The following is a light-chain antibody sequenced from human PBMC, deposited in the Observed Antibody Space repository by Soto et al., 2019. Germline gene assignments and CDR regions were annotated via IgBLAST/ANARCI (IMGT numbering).Light chain of an antibody. CDR2: RSS. CDR3: QQYRGRPYT. V-gene: IGKV1-5*03. J-gene: IGKJ2*01. CDR1: QSISPW. Sequence: DIQMTQSPSTLSAYVGERGTITCRASQSISPWLAWYQKKPGKAPNLLIYRSSNLQTGVPSRFSGSGSGTEFTLTINSLQPDDFATYYCQQYRGRPYTFGQGTKLEIE.